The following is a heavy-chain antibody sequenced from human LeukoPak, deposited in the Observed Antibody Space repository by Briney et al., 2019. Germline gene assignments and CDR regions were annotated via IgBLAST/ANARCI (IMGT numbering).Heavy chain of an antibody. V-gene: IGHV3-66*02. CDR1: GFTVSGNY. CDR2: IYGGGST. CDR3: ARPYSGTYWGYYYMDV. D-gene: IGHD1-26*01. Sequence: GGSLRLSCTVSGFTVSGNYMSWVRQAPGKGLEWVSVIYGGGSTYYADSVKGRFTISRDNSKNTLYLQMNSLRPEDTAVYYCARPYSGTYWGYYYMDVWGKRTTVTVSS. J-gene: IGHJ6*03.